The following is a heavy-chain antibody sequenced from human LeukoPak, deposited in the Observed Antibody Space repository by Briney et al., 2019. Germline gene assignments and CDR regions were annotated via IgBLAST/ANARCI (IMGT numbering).Heavy chain of an antibody. CDR1: GGSISSYY. CDR3: AREDYDILTGLID. V-gene: IGHV4-59*01. D-gene: IGHD3-9*01. J-gene: IGHJ4*02. Sequence: PSETLSLTCTVSGGSISSYYWRWIRQPPGKGLEWIGYIYYSGSTNYNPSLKSRVTISADTSKNQFSLKLSSVTAADTAVYYCAREDYDILTGLIDWGQGTLVTVSS. CDR2: IYYSGST.